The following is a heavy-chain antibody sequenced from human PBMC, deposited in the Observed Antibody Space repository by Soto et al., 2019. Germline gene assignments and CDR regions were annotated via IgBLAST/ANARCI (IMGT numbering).Heavy chain of an antibody. CDR2: ISSSSSTI. CDR3: AGVADILTGYYQGAFDI. J-gene: IGHJ3*02. Sequence: GGSLRLSCAASGFTFSSYSMNWVRQAPGKGLEWVSYISSSSSTIYYADSVKGRFTISRDNAKNSLYLQMNSLRAEDTAVYYCAGVADILTGYYQGAFDIWGQGTMVTVSS. D-gene: IGHD3-9*01. CDR1: GFTFSSYS. V-gene: IGHV3-48*01.